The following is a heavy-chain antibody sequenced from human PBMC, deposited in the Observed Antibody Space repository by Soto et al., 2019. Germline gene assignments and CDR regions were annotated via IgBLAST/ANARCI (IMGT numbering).Heavy chain of an antibody. CDR3: ASLSPSGYCSGGSCYQTST. CDR1: GFTFSSYA. D-gene: IGHD2-15*01. CDR2: ISGSGGST. Sequence: HPGGSLRLSCAASGFTFSSYAMSWVRQAPGKGLEWVSAISGSGGSTYYADSVKGRFTISRDNSKNTLYLQMNSLRAEDTAVYYCASLSPSGYCSGGSCYQTSTWGQGTLVTVS. J-gene: IGHJ5*02. V-gene: IGHV3-23*01.